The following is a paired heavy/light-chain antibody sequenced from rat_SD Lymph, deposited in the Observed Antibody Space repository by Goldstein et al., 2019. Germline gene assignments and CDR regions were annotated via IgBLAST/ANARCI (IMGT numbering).Light chain of an antibody. Sequence: DIVMTQGALPNPVPSGESASITCQSSKSLLHSNGKTYLNWYLQRPGQSPQLLIYWMSTRASGVSDRFSGSGSGTDFTLKISSVEAEDVGVYYCQQFLEYPRTFGGGTKLELK. CDR3: QQFLEYPRT. J-gene: IGKJ1*01. V-gene: IGKV2S6*01. CDR1: KSLLHSNGKTY. CDR2: WMS.
Heavy chain of an antibody. CDR1: GFTFSTAW. CDR2: IKDKSNNYAT. CDR3: TLTTRVYPNWFAY. V-gene: IGHV6-13*01. D-gene: IGHD1-4*01. Sequence: EVQLVETGGGLVQPGKSLKLTCATSGFTFSTAWMHWVRQSPEKRLEWIARIKDKSNNYATDYVESVKGRFTISRDDSKSSVYLQMNSLKEEDTATYYCTLTTRVYPNWFAYWGQGTLVTVSS. J-gene: IGHJ3*01.